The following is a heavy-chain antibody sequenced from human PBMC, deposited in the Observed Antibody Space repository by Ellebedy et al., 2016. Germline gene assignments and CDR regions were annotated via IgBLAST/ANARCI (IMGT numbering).Heavy chain of an antibody. J-gene: IGHJ4*02. CDR2: VFYGGGT. CDR1: GGSVDTYY. V-gene: IGHV4-59*02. Sequence: SETLSLTXTVSGGSVDTYYWTWIRQSPGKGLEWIGYVFYGGGTKYSPSLRSRVTISLDTSKNQFSLKVTSVAAADTAVYYCARDVSLYSSSPSFDSWGQGTLVTVSS. CDR3: ARDVSLYSSSPSFDS. D-gene: IGHD6-6*01.